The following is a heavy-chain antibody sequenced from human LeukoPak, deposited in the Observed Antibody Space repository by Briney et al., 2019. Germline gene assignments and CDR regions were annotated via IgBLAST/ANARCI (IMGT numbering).Heavy chain of an antibody. V-gene: IGHV3-23*01. Sequence: GGSLRLSCEASGFTFSNYAMSWVRQAPGKGLEWVSSISGSSDNTNYADSVKGRFTISRDNSKNTLYLQMNSLRAEDTAVYYCAKDPRGTPKDAFDIWGQGTMVTVSS. D-gene: IGHD1-26*01. CDR2: ISGSSDNT. J-gene: IGHJ3*02. CDR1: GFTFSNYA. CDR3: AKDPRGTPKDAFDI.